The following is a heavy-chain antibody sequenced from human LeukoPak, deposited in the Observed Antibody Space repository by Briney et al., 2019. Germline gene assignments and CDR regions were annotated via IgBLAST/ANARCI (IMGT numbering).Heavy chain of an antibody. J-gene: IGHJ6*02. Sequence: SETLSLTCAVSDGSINGYYWNWIRRPPGKGLEWIGDIDYNGNTNYIPSLKSRVTMSVDTSKNLFSLKVSSVTAADTAVYYCARGRSNYYGMDVWGQGTTPTVSS. V-gene: IGHV4-59*01. CDR3: ARGRSNYYGMDV. CDR2: IDYNGNT. D-gene: IGHD1-26*01. CDR1: DGSINGYY.